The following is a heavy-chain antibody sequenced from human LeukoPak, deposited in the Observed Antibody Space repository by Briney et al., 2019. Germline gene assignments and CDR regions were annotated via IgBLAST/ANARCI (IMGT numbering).Heavy chain of an antibody. CDR1: GFSARSYY. Sequence: GGSLRLSCGVSGFSARSYYMSWVRQAPGKGLEWVSLIRGSGETFYADSVKGRFSISRDDSKNTVYLQMNSLRIEDTAVYFCARDRAATQGWVEFDPWGQGTLVTVSS. D-gene: IGHD5-24*01. J-gene: IGHJ5*02. CDR2: IRGSGET. CDR3: ARDRAATQGWVEFDP. V-gene: IGHV3-66*03.